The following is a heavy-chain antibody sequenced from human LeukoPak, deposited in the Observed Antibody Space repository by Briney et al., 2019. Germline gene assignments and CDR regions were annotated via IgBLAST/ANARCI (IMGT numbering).Heavy chain of an antibody. CDR1: SDKLSSYY. Sequence: PSETLSLTCNLPSDKLSSYYWNWIRQPATKVLEWVGRIFTTGTTNYSPSLKSRVTITIDRSKNQFYLNLSSVTAADTAVYYCARGVTLFGGHYMDVWGKGTTVTVSS. V-gene: IGHV4-4*07. CDR3: ARGVTLFGGHYMDV. J-gene: IGHJ6*03. CDR2: IFTTGTT. D-gene: IGHD3-3*01.